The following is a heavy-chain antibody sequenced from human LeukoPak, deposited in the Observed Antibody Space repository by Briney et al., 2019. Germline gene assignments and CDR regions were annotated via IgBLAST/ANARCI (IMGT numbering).Heavy chain of an antibody. CDR3: ASLGVTTFDY. V-gene: IGHV3-21*01. D-gene: IGHD3-10*01. J-gene: IGHJ4*02. CDR1: GFTFSSYS. Sequence: NPGGSLRLSCAASGFTFSSYSMNWVRQAPGKGLEWVSSISSSSSYIYYADSVKGRFTISRDNAKNSLYLRMNSLRAEDTAVYYCASLGVTTFDYWGQGTLVTVSS. CDR2: ISSSSSYI.